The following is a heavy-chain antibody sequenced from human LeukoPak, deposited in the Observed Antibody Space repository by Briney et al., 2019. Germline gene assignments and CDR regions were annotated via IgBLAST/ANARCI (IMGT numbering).Heavy chain of an antibody. CDR3: ARGPSESYLDY. V-gene: IGHV4-59*01. CDR1: GGSISSYY. CDR2: IYYSGST. D-gene: IGHD1-26*01. J-gene: IGHJ4*02. Sequence: SETLSLTCTVSGGSISSYYWSWIRQPPGKGLEWIGYIYYSGSTNYNPSLKSRVTISVDTSKNQFSLKLSSVTAADTAVYYCARGPSESYLDYWGQGTLVTVSS.